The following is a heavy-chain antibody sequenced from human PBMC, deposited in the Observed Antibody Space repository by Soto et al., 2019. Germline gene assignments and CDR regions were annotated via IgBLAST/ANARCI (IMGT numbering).Heavy chain of an antibody. CDR2: IDWDDDK. CDR3: ARGLSTSRPVTPYYYGMDV. CDR1: GFSLSTSGMC. V-gene: IGHV2-70*11. J-gene: IGHJ6*02. D-gene: IGHD2-2*01. Sequence: SGPTLVNPTQTLTLTCTFSGFSLSTSGMCVSWIRQPPGKALEWLARIDWDDDKYYSTSLKTRLTISKDTSKNQVVLTMTNMDPVDTATYYCARGLSTSRPVTPYYYGMDVWGQGTTVTVSS.